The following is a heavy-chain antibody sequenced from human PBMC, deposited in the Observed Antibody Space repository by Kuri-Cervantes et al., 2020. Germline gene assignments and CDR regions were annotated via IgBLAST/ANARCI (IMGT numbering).Heavy chain of an antibody. D-gene: IGHD3-22*01. Sequence: GSLRLSCAVSGGSISNYFWSWIRQPPGRGLEWIRYIYYSGSTNYNPSLKSRVTISVDTSKNQFSLKLSSVTAADTAVYYCARGALGYYYDSSGSWYFDLWGRGTLVTVSS. V-gene: IGHV4-59*01. J-gene: IGHJ2*01. CDR1: GGSISNYF. CDR3: ARGALGYYYDSSGSWYFDL. CDR2: IYYSGST.